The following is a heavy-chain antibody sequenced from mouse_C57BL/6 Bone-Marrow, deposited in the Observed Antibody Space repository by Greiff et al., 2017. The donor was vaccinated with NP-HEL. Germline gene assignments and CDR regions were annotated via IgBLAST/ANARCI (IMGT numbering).Heavy chain of an antibody. D-gene: IGHD2-1*01. J-gene: IGHJ2*01. Sequence: QVHVKQSGAELARPGASVKLSCKASGYTFTSYGISWVKQRTGQGLEWIGEIYPRSGNTYYNEKFKGKAPLTADKSSSTAYMELRSLTSEDSAVYFCARGFYYGNYVHFFDYWGQGTTLTVSS. V-gene: IGHV1-81*01. CDR1: GYTFTSYG. CDR3: ARGFYYGNYVHFFDY. CDR2: IYPRSGNT.